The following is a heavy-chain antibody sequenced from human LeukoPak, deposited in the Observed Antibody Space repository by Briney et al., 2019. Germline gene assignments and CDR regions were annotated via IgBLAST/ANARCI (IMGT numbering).Heavy chain of an antibody. Sequence: GASLRLSCAASGFTFRDSWMTWARQAPGRGLEYIGRIQNLAAGGATDYAAFVKGRFTISRDDSKNTLYLQMNGLEIEDTAVYYCNSPPDWGQGALVTVSS. CDR1: GFTFRDSW. CDR3: NSPPD. V-gene: IGHV3-15*01. CDR2: IQNLAAGGAT. J-gene: IGHJ4*02. D-gene: IGHD2-21*01.